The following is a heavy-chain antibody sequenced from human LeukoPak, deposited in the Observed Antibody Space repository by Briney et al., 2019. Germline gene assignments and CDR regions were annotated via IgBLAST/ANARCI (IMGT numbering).Heavy chain of an antibody. CDR2: IIPIFGTA. Sequence: SVKVSCKASGGTFSSYAISWVRQAPGQGLEWMGGIIPIFGTANYAQKFQGRVTITADESTSTAYMELSSLRSEDTAVYYCATDQATFYGDYVHLDYTYSYGPDVWGQRTTVTVSS. J-gene: IGHJ6*02. V-gene: IGHV1-69*13. CDR1: GGTFSSYA. CDR3: ATDQATFYGDYVHLDYTYSYGPDV. D-gene: IGHD4-17*01.